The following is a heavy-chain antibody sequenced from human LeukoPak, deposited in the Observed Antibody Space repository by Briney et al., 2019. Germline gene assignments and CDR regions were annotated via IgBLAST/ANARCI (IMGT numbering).Heavy chain of an antibody. V-gene: IGHV5-51*01. J-gene: IGHJ4*02. CDR2: IYPDDSNT. CDR1: GYSFTTYW. CDR3: ARSYSSSSSFDY. Sequence: GESLKISCKGSGYSFTTYWIGWVRQMPGKGLEWMGIIYPDDSNTRYSPSFQGQVTISADKSISTAYLQWSSLKASDTAVYYCARSYSSSSSFDYWGQGTLVTVSP. D-gene: IGHD6-6*01.